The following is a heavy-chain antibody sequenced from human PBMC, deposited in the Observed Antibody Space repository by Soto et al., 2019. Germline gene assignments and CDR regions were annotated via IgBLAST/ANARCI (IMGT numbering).Heavy chain of an antibody. CDR3: VRDPQRNDY. CDR2: ISANSGNT. D-gene: IGHD6-25*01. Sequence: QVQLVQSGPEVKKPGASVKVSCKASGYSFTSYGVSWVRQAPGQGLEWMGWISANSGNTDYAQKFRGRVTMTTETSTSTAYMDLRSLRSDDTAVYYCVRDPQRNDYWGQGTVVTVCS. J-gene: IGHJ4*02. CDR1: GYSFTSYG. V-gene: IGHV1-18*04.